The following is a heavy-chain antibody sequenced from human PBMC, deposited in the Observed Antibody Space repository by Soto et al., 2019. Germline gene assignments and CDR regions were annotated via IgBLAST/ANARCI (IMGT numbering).Heavy chain of an antibody. Sequence: QVQLVESGGGLVKPGGSLRLSCAASGFTFSDYYMSWIRQAPGKGLEWVSYISSSGSTIYYSDSVKGRFTISRDNAKNSLYLQMNSVRAEDTAVYYCASSPNYGYSSCHDAFDIWGQGTMVTVSS. J-gene: IGHJ3*02. CDR1: GFTFSDYY. D-gene: IGHD6-13*01. CDR3: ASSPNYGYSSCHDAFDI. V-gene: IGHV3-11*01. CDR2: ISSSGSTI.